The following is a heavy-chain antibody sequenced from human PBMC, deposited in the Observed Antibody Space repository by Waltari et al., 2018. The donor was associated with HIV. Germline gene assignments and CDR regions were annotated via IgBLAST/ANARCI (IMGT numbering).Heavy chain of an antibody. CDR1: GFTFSSYS. CDR3: ARGSARLWDFDY. V-gene: IGHV3-48*02. D-gene: IGHD7-27*01. CDR2: IRSSSSTI. J-gene: IGHJ4*02. Sequence: EVQLVESGGGLVQPGGSLRLSCAASGFTFSSYSMNWVRQAPGKGLEGISYIRSSSSTIYYAYSVKGRFTVSRDNAKNSLYLQMNSLRDEDTAVYYCARGSARLWDFDYWGQGTLVTVSS.